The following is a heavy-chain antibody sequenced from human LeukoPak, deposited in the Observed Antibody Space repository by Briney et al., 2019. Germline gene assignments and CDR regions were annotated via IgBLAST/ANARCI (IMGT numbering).Heavy chain of an antibody. J-gene: IGHJ4*02. V-gene: IGHV4-34*01. CDR1: GGSFSGYY. D-gene: IGHD3-22*01. CDR2: IYYSGST. CDR3: ARDRVYDSSGYKAKNYRYYFDY. Sequence: SETLSLTCAVYGGSFSGYYWSWIRQPPGKGLEWIGSIYYSGSTYYNPSLKSRVTISVDTSKNQFSLKLSSVTAADTAVYYCARDRVYDSSGYKAKNYRYYFDYWGQGTLVTVSS.